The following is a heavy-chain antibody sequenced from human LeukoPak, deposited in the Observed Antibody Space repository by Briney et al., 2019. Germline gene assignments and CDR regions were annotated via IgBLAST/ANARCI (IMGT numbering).Heavy chain of an antibody. CDR3: ATKATPARANPFDY. D-gene: IGHD2-15*01. Sequence: GGSLRLSGAASGFTFSNFWMSWVRQAPGKGLEWVANINRDGSEKNYVDSVKGRFTISRDNAKNSLYLQMDSLRAEDTAVYYCATKATPARANPFDYWGQGTLATVSS. J-gene: IGHJ4*02. V-gene: IGHV3-7*01. CDR1: GFTFSNFW. CDR2: INRDGSEK.